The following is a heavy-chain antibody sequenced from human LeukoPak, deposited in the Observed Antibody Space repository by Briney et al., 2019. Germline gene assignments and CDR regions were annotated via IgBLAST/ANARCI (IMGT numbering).Heavy chain of an antibody. Sequence: GGSLRLSCAASGFTFSSYGMSWVRQAPGKGLEWVSAISGSGGSTYYADSVKGRFTISRDNSKNTLYLQMNSLRAEDTAVYYCAKNGYSGYDFGEIDYWGQGTLVTVSS. CDR2: ISGSGGST. J-gene: IGHJ4*02. CDR1: GFTFSSYG. CDR3: AKNGYSGYDFGEIDY. D-gene: IGHD5-12*01. V-gene: IGHV3-23*01.